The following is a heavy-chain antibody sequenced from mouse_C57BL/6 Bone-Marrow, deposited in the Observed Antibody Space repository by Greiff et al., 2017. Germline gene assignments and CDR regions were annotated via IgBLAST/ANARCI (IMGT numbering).Heavy chain of an antibody. CDR3: ARKVIYYYGSSYENYAMDY. V-gene: IGHV1-53*01. D-gene: IGHD1-1*01. Sequence: QVQLQQPGTELVKPGASVKLSCKASGYTFTRYWMHWVKQRPGQGLEWIGNSNPSNGGTNYNEKVKSKATLTVDKSSSTAYMQLSRMTSEDSAVYYCARKVIYYYGSSYENYAMDYWGQGTSVTVSS. J-gene: IGHJ4*01. CDR1: GYTFTRYW. CDR2: SNPSNGGT.